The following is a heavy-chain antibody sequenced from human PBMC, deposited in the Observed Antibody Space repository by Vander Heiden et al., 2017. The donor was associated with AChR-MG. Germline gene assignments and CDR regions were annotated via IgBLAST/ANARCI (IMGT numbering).Heavy chain of an antibody. CDR1: GFTFSSYG. J-gene: IGHJ4*02. Sequence: QVQLVESGGGVVQPGGSLRLSLTPSGFTFSSYGMHWVRQAPGKGLEWVAFIRYDGSITYYRESVKGRFTISRDNPKNTLFLQMNGLRAEDTAVYYCSTIAPNVNSWGQGTLVTVSS. V-gene: IGHV3-30*02. CDR3: STIAPNVNS. CDR2: IRYDGSIT. D-gene: IGHD6-13*01.